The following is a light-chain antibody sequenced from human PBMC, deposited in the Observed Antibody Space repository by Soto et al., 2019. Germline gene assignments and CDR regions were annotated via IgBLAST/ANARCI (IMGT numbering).Light chain of an antibody. CDR1: SSDIGAYNY. V-gene: IGLV2-14*03. Sequence: QSALTQPASVSGSPGQSITISCTGTSSDIGAYNYVSWYQQHPGKAPKLMIYDVNIRPSVVSNLFSGSKSGNTASLTISGLQAEDDVDYYCTSRTTITTMVFGGGTQLTVL. J-gene: IGLJ2*01. CDR3: TSRTTITTMV. CDR2: DVN.